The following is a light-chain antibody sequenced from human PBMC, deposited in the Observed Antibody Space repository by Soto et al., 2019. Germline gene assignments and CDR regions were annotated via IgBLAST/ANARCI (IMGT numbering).Light chain of an antibody. CDR2: DVG. J-gene: IGLJ1*01. CDR1: SSDVGGYNY. CDR3: SSYTSSSTLV. Sequence: QSVLTQPASVSGSPGQSITISCTGTSSDVGGYNYVSWYQQHPGKAPKLMIYDVGNRPSGVSNRFSGSKSGNTASLTISGLQAEDGADYYCSSYTSSSTLVFGTGTQPTVL. V-gene: IGLV2-14*01.